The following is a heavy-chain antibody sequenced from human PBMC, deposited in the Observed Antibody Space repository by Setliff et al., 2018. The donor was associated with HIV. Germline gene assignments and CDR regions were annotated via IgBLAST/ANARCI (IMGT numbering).Heavy chain of an antibody. V-gene: IGHV1-18*01. D-gene: IGHD2-21*02. CDR3: ARVTPYCGGDCFDAFDI. Sequence: ASVKVSCKASGYTFTSYGISWVRQAPGQGLEWMGWISAYNGNTNYAQKLQGRVTMTTDTSISTAYMELASLRSEDTAVYYCARVTPYCGGDCFDAFDIWGQGTMVTVSS. CDR2: ISAYNGNT. CDR1: GYTFTSYG. J-gene: IGHJ3*02.